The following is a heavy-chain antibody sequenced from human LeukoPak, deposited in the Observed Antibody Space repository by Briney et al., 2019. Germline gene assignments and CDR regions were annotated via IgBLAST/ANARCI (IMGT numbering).Heavy chain of an antibody. CDR1: GYIFTKYV. D-gene: IGHD2-21*01. V-gene: IGHV1-3*01. CDR2: IKAGNGGT. CDR3: ARDDCGDTCYPGGY. Sequence: ASVKVSCKASGYIFTKYVVHWVRQAPGQRPEWMGWIKAGNGGTKYSQNFQDRLTITRDTSASTVYMELSSLTPEDTALYYCARDDCGDTCYPGGYWGQGTLVTVSS. J-gene: IGHJ4*02.